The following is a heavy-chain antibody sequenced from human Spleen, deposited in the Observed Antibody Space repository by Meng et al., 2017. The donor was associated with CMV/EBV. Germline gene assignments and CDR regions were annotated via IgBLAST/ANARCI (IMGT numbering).Heavy chain of an antibody. J-gene: IGHJ4*02. V-gene: IGHV3-9*01. Sequence: GGSLRLSCAASGFTFDDYAMHWVRQAPGKGLEWVSGISWNSGSIGYADSVKGRFTISRDNAKNTLYLQMNSLRAEDTAVYYCARDQEEQLADYWGQGTLVTVSS. D-gene: IGHD6-6*01. CDR3: ARDQEEQLADY. CDR2: ISWNSGSI. CDR1: GFTFDDYA.